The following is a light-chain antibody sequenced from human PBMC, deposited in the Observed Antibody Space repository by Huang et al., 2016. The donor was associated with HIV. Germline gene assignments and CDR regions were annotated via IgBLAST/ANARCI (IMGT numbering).Light chain of an antibody. Sequence: IQLTQSPSSLSAYVGDRVTITCRASQGISSFLAWYQQKPGQAPKLLMYAASTLHSGVPLRFSGSGSGTEFTLTISSLQPEDFATYYCQQFNNYPLTFGGGTKVEL. J-gene: IGKJ4*02. CDR1: QGISSF. CDR2: AAS. CDR3: QQFNNYPLT. V-gene: IGKV1-9*01.